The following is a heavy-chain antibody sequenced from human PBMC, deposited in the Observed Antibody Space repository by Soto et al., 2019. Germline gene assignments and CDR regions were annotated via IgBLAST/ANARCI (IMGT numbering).Heavy chain of an antibody. CDR1: GCTFTDAW. V-gene: IGHV3-15*01. J-gene: IGHJ5*02. D-gene: IGHD2-15*01. CDR2: IKSKSDGGTT. CDR3: NTDLWPIAVVVGPTAYLNP. Sequence: GRSRRLSGAASGCTFTDAWMSWVRQAPGKGLDWGGRIKSKSDGGTTEYAAPVRGRFPISRDDSQNTLYRQMNSLKTEGTAVYSCNTDLWPIAVVVGPTAYLNPWGPGTPVTVFS.